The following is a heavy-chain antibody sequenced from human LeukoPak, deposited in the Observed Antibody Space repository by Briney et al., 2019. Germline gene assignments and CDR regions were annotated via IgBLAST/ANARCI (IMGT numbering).Heavy chain of an antibody. CDR3: AKTTTGYSSGRYPAWPIDY. CDR1: GFTFGSYA. V-gene: IGHV3-23*01. CDR2: IFGSGGSA. J-gene: IGHJ4*02. D-gene: IGHD2-15*01. Sequence: GGSLRLSCAASGFTFGSYAMYWVRQAPGKGLEWVSGIFGSGGSAHYADSVKGRFTISRDNSKNTVYLQMDSLRVEDTAIYYCAKTTTGYSSGRYPAWPIDYWGQGTLVSVSS.